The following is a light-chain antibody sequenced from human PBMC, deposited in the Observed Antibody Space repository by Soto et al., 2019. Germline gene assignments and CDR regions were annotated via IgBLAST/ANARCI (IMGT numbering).Light chain of an antibody. V-gene: IGLV1-51*01. CDR2: DNN. CDR3: GTWDSNSYV. J-gene: IGLJ1*01. Sequence: QSVLTQPPSVSAAPGQKVTISCSGSSSNIGNNYVSWYQQLPGTAPKVLIYDNNKRPSGIPDRFSGSKSGTSATLGITGLQTGDEADYYCGTWDSNSYVFGTGTKVTVL. CDR1: SSNIGNNY.